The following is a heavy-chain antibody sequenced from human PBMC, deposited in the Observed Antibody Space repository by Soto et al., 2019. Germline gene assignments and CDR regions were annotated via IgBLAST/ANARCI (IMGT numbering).Heavy chain of an antibody. J-gene: IGHJ4*02. V-gene: IGHV1-46*01. CDR1: WYTFCTHY. D-gene: IGHD4-4*01. CDR2: INPSGGST. CDR3: ARYDYNGYYFDY. Sequence: GAPVEVSCKASWYTFCTHYMHWVRQAPGQGYEWMGIINPSGGSTTYAQKFQGRVTMTRDTSTTTVYMELSSLKSEDTAVYYCARYDYNGYYFDYWGQGTLVTVSS.